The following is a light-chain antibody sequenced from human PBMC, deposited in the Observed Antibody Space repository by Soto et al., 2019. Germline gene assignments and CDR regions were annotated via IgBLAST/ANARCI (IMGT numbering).Light chain of an antibody. V-gene: IGKV3-15*01. CDR1: QSVSSN. Sequence: EIVMTQSPATLSVSPGERATLSCRASQSVSSNLAWYQQKPGQAPSLLIYGASTRATGIPARFSGSGSGTEFTLTISSLQSEDFAVYYCQQYNNWPSITFGQGTRLRL. J-gene: IGKJ5*01. CDR2: GAS. CDR3: QQYNNWPSIT.